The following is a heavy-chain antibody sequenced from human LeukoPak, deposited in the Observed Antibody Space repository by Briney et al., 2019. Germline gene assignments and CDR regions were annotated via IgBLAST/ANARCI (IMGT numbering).Heavy chain of an antibody. V-gene: IGHV1-18*04. CDR3: ARDGDFVTVAVFDY. CDR2: ISAYNGNT. Sequence: ASVKVSCKASGYTFTSYGISWVRQAPGQGLEWMGWISAYNGNTNYAQKLRGRVTMTTDTSTSTAYMELRSLRSDDTAVYYCARDGDFVTVAVFDYWGQGTLVTVSS. CDR1: GYTFTSYG. J-gene: IGHJ4*02. D-gene: IGHD1-14*01.